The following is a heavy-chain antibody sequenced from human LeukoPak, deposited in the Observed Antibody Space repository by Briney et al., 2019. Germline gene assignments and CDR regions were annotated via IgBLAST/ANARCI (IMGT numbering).Heavy chain of an antibody. Sequence: SVKVSCKASGGTFSSYAISWVRQAPGQGLEWMGRIIPTFGTANYAQKFQGRVTITTDESTSTAYMELSSLRSEDAAVYYCASNPIGYSSSWYLDYWGQGTLVTVSS. CDR1: GGTFSSYA. V-gene: IGHV1-69*05. CDR2: IIPTFGTA. CDR3: ASNPIGYSSSWYLDY. J-gene: IGHJ4*02. D-gene: IGHD6-13*01.